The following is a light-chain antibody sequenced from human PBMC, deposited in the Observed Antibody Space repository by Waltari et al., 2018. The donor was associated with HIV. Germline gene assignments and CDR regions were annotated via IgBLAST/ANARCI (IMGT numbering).Light chain of an antibody. CDR1: QSVGFN. Sequence: EILVTQSPVTQSVSPGERVTLTCRTSQSVGFNLAWYQQKVGQAPRLVIFATSTRAAGLPARFSGSGSGTEFTLTISSLQSEDFAVYYCQQYGNWPLTFGGGTKVEIQ. J-gene: IGKJ4*01. CDR2: ATS. V-gene: IGKV3-15*01. CDR3: QQYGNWPLT.